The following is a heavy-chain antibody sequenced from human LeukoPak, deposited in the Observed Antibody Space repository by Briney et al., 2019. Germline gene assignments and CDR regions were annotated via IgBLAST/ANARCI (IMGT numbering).Heavy chain of an antibody. J-gene: IGHJ4*02. D-gene: IGHD1-14*01. Sequence: PSVKVSCKASGYTFSDYYIHWVRQAPGQGLEWMGWINPNSGDTNYAQKFQGRVTMTRDTSINTAYMELSRLNSGDTAVHYCARALYLHNDLDYWGQGTLVTVSS. CDR2: INPNSGDT. V-gene: IGHV1-2*02. CDR1: GYTFSDYY. CDR3: ARALYLHNDLDY.